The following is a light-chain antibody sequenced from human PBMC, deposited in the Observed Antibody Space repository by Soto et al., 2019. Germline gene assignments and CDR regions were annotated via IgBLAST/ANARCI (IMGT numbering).Light chain of an antibody. CDR2: EDT. J-gene: IGLJ1*01. CDR1: SSDVGSYDL. CDR3: CSYAGSGTFV. V-gene: IGLV2-23*01. Sequence: QSALTQPASVSGSPGQSITISCTGTSSDVGSYDLVSWYQQPPGKAPKLMIYEDTKRSSGISTRFSGSKSGNAASLTISGLQAEDEADYYCCSYAGSGTFVFGTGTKLTVL.